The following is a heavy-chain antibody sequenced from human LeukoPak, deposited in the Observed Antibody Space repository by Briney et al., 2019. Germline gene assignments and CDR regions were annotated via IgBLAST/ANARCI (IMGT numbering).Heavy chain of an antibody. CDR1: GFTFSSYG. CDR2: ISYVGSNK. Sequence: GGSLRLSCAASGFTFSSYGMHWVRQAPGKGLEWVAVISYVGSNKYYADSVKGRFTISRDNSKNTLYLQMNSLRAEDTAVYYCAKGSPIYSGYFYWGQGTLVTVSP. V-gene: IGHV3-30*18. J-gene: IGHJ4*02. D-gene: IGHD5-12*01. CDR3: AKGSPIYSGYFY.